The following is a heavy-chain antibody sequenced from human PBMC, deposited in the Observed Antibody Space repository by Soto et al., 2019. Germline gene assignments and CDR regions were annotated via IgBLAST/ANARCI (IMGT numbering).Heavy chain of an antibody. Sequence: GGSLRLSCAASGFTFDDYAMHWVRQAPGKGLEWVSGISWNSGSIGYADSVKGRFTISRDNAKNSLYLQMNSLGAEDTALYYCAKDIGLVHYGSGSLGFDYWGQGTLVTVSS. J-gene: IGHJ4*02. CDR3: AKDIGLVHYGSGSLGFDY. CDR1: GFTFDDYA. D-gene: IGHD3-10*01. CDR2: ISWNSGSI. V-gene: IGHV3-9*01.